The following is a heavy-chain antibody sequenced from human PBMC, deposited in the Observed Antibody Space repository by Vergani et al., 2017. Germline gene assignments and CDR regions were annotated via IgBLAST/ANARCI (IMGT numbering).Heavy chain of an antibody. CDR1: GFTFSSYG. CDR3: ARESGYGGYYMDV. D-gene: IGHD3-3*01. V-gene: IGHV3-33*01. Sequence: QVQLVESGGGVVQPGRSLRLSCAASGFTFSSYGMHWVRQAPGKGLEWVAVIWYDGSNKYYADSVKGRFTISRDNSKNTLYLQMNSLRAEDTAVYYCARESGYGGYYMDVWGKGTTVTVSS. CDR2: IWYDGSNK. J-gene: IGHJ6*03.